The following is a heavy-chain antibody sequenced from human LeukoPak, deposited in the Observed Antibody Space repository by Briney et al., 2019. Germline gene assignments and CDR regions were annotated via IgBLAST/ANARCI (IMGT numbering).Heavy chain of an antibody. Sequence: ASVKVSCKVSGYTFTSYGISWVRQAPGQGLEWMGWISAYNGNTNYAQKLQGRVTMTTDTSTSTAYMELRSLRSDDTAVYYCARVRSSRGTFDYWGQGTLATVSS. D-gene: IGHD6-6*01. CDR1: GYTFTSYG. CDR3: ARVRSSRGTFDY. V-gene: IGHV1-18*01. J-gene: IGHJ4*02. CDR2: ISAYNGNT.